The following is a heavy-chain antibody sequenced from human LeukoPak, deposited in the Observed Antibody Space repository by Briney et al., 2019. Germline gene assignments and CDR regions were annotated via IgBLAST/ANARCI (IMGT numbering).Heavy chain of an antibody. Sequence: SETLSLTCTVSGGSISSGDYYWSWIRQPPGKGLEWIGYIYYSGSTYYNPSLKSRVTISVDRSKNQFSLKLSSVTAADTAVYYCARGPNIVVVPAGGFDPWGQGTLVTVSS. D-gene: IGHD2-2*01. CDR1: GGSISSGDYY. J-gene: IGHJ5*02. V-gene: IGHV4-30-4*01. CDR3: ARGPNIVVVPAGGFDP. CDR2: IYYSGST.